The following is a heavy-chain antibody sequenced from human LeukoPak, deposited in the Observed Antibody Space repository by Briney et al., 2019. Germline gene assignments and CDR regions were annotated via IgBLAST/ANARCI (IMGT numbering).Heavy chain of an antibody. Sequence: ASVKVSCKASGGTFSSYAISWVRQAPGQGLEWMGRIIPILGIANYAQKLQGRVTMTTDTSTSTAYMELRSLRSDDTAVYYCARGRLSVVVDAFDIWGQGTLVTVSS. V-gene: IGHV1-69*04. J-gene: IGHJ3*02. CDR1: GGTFSSYA. D-gene: IGHD2-15*01. CDR2: IIPILGIA. CDR3: ARGRLSVVVDAFDI.